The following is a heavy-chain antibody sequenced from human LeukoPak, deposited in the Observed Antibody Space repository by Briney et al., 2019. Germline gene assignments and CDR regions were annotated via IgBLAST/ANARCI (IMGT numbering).Heavy chain of an antibody. CDR2: IYYSGST. V-gene: IGHV4-39*07. D-gene: IGHD2-21*02. J-gene: IGHJ4*02. Sequence: SETLSLTCTVSGGSISSSSYYWGWIRQPPGKGLEWIGSIYYSGSTCYNPSLKSRVAISVDTSKNQFSLKLSSVTAADTAVYYCARTSDGLPIDYWGQGTLVTVSS. CDR3: ARTSDGLPIDY. CDR1: GGSISSSSYY.